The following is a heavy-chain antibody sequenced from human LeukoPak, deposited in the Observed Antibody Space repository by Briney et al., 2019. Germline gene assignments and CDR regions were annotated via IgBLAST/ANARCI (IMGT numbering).Heavy chain of an antibody. CDR1: GGTFSSYA. CDR2: IIPIFGTA. J-gene: IGHJ4*02. Sequence: SVKVSCKASGGTFSSYAISWVRQAPGQGLEWMGGIIPIFGTANYAQKFQGRVTITADKSTSTACMELSSLRSEDTAVYYCARSSGWLGEHYYFDYWGQGALVTVSS. V-gene: IGHV1-69*06. CDR3: ARSSGWLGEHYYFDY. D-gene: IGHD6-19*01.